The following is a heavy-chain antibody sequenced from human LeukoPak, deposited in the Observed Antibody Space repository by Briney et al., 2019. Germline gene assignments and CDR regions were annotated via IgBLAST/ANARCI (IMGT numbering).Heavy chain of an antibody. J-gene: IGHJ4*02. CDR2: ICGYEHNS. CDR3: AREHWNFYDDRGYYRDFDY. Sequence: GASVKVSCKASGYTFITFGISWVRQAPGQGLEWVAWICGYEHNSNYVQRNLQDRVTMTTDTSTGTAYLELRSLRSDDTALYYCAREHWNFYDDRGYYRDFDYWGQGTLVTVSP. V-gene: IGHV1-18*01. CDR1: GYTFITFG. D-gene: IGHD3-22*01.